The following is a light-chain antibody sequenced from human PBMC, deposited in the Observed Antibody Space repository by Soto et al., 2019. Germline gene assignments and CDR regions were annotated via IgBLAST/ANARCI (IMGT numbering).Light chain of an antibody. CDR3: QVWDSSSDHVL. Sequence: SYELSQSPSLSVAPGKTATITCGGNNIGSKSVHWYQQKPGQAPVVVIHDDRDRPSGIPERFAGSNSGNTATLTITRDEAGDEADYYCQVWDSSSDHVLFGGGTKLTVL. J-gene: IGLJ2*01. CDR2: DDR. V-gene: IGLV3-21*04. CDR1: NIGSKS.